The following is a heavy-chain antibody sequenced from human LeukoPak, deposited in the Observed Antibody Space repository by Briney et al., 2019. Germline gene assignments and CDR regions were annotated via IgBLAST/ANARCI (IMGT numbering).Heavy chain of an antibody. CDR1: GYTFTGYY. J-gene: IGHJ6*02. Sequence: ASVKVSCKASGYTFTGYYMHWVRQAPGQGLEWMGWINPNSGGTNYAQKFQGWVTMTRDTSISTAYMELSRLRSDDTAVYYCARIKRQWLVLPGMDVWGQGTTVTVSS. CDR2: INPNSGGT. V-gene: IGHV1-2*04. CDR3: ARIKRQWLVLPGMDV. D-gene: IGHD6-19*01.